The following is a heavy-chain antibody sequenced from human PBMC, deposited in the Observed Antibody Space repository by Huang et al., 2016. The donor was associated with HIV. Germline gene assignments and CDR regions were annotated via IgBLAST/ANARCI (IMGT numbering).Heavy chain of an antibody. CDR3: ARLWSRDGYNWDY. CDR2: INPSNGNT. CDR1: GYRFSDYL. J-gene: IGHJ4*02. D-gene: IGHD5-12*01. V-gene: IGHV1-18*01. Sequence: QVQLVQSGVEVKKPGASVKVPCKASGYRFSDYLITWVRQAQGQGLEWMGCINPSNGNTKYARRFQDSVPMPTDTSTSTAYMELRGLRSGDTALYYCARLWSRDGYNWDYWGQGTLVTVPS.